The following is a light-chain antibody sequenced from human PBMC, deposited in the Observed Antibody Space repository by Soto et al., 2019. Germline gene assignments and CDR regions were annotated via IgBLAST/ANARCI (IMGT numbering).Light chain of an antibody. CDR1: SSNIGSKT. Sequence: QSVLTQPPSASGTPGQRVTISCSGSSSNIGSKTVNWYQQLPGTAPKLLIYGSDQRPSGVPDRFSGSKSGTSASLAISGLQSEDEADYYCAAWDDSLNGYVFGTGTKLTV. V-gene: IGLV1-44*01. CDR2: GSD. CDR3: AAWDDSLNGYV. J-gene: IGLJ1*01.